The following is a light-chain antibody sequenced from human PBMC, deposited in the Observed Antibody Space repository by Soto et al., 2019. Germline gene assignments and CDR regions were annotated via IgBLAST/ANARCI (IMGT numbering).Light chain of an antibody. Sequence: EIVLTQSPATLSLSPGERGTLSCRASQSVNNYLGWYQQKPGQPPRLLIYDTYRRATGVPARFSGSGSGTDFTLPISSLEPEAFAVDYCQQRTNRRGTFGQGTKVESK. V-gene: IGKV3-11*01. CDR3: QQRTNRRGT. J-gene: IGKJ1*01. CDR2: DTY. CDR1: QSVNNY.